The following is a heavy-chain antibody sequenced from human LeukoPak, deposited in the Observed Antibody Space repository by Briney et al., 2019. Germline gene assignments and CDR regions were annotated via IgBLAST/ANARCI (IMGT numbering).Heavy chain of an antibody. CDR1: GFTFSSYD. CDR2: IGTAGDT. Sequence: GGSLRLSCAASGFTFSSYDMHWVRQATGKGLEWVSAIGTAGDTYYPGSVKGRFTISRENAKNSLYLQVNSLRAGDTAVYYCARDSGGGAFDIWGQGTMVTVSS. V-gene: IGHV3-13*04. D-gene: IGHD3-16*01. CDR3: ARDSGGGAFDI. J-gene: IGHJ3*02.